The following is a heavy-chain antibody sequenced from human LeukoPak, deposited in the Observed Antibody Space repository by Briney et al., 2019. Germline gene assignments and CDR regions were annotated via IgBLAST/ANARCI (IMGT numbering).Heavy chain of an antibody. CDR1: GGCFSGYY. V-gene: IGHV4-34*01. CDR3: ALTIDWLRSPPSFDY. CDR2: INHSGST. D-gene: IGHD3-9*01. J-gene: IGHJ4*02. Sequence: SETLSQTCAFYGGCFSGYYWSWIRQPPRKRLEWIGEINHSGSTNYNPSLKSRVTISVDTSKNQFSLKLSSVTAADTAVYYCALTIDWLRSPPSFDYWGQGTLVTVSS.